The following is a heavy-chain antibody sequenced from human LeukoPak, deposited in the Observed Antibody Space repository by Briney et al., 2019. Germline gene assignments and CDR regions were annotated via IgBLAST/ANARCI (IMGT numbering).Heavy chain of an antibody. Sequence: GGSLRLSCAASRFTFSDYYMSWIRQAPGKGLEWVSYISSSGSTIYYVDSVKGRFTISRDNAKNSLYLQMNSLRAEDTAVYYCARVLGSYSVDYWGQGTLVTVSS. D-gene: IGHD1-26*01. CDR2: ISSSGSTI. V-gene: IGHV3-11*01. J-gene: IGHJ4*02. CDR1: RFTFSDYY. CDR3: ARVLGSYSVDY.